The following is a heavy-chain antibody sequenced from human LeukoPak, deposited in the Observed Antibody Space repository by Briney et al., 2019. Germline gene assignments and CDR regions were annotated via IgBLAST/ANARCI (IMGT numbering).Heavy chain of an antibody. V-gene: IGHV1-69*13. Sequence: SVKVSCKASGGTFSSYAISWVRQAPGQGLEWMGGIIPIFGTANYAQKFQGRVTITADESTSTAYMELSSLRSEDTAVYYCAREWYYDFWRGYLDWFDPWGQGTLVTVSS. CDR3: AREWYYDFWRGYLDWFDP. CDR2: IIPIFGTA. CDR1: GGTFSSYA. J-gene: IGHJ5*02. D-gene: IGHD3-3*01.